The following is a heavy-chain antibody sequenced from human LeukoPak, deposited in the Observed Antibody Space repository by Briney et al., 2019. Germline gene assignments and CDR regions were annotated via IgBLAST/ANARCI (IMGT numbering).Heavy chain of an antibody. V-gene: IGHV1-2*06. CDR1: GNTFTGYY. Sequence: ASVKVSCKASGNTFTGYYMHWVRQAPGQGLEWMGRINPNRGGTNYAQKFQGRVTMTRDTSISTAYMELSRLRSDDTAVYYCARDSGGGYYYNYYYYYMDVWGKGTTVTVSS. CDR3: ARDSGGGYYYNYYYYYMDV. D-gene: IGHD3-22*01. J-gene: IGHJ6*03. CDR2: INPNRGGT.